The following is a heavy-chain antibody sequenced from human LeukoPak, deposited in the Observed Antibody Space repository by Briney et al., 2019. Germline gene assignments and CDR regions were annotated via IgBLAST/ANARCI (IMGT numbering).Heavy chain of an antibody. CDR1: GGTFSSYA. CDR3: ARVEDTAMVGGFDY. Sequence: SVKVSCKASGGTFSSYAISWVRQAPGQGLEWMGGIIPIFGTANYAQKFQGRVTITADESTSTAYMELNSLRAEDTAVYYCARVEDTAMVGGFDYWGQGTLVTVSS. D-gene: IGHD5-18*01. CDR2: IIPIFGTA. J-gene: IGHJ4*02. V-gene: IGHV1-69*01.